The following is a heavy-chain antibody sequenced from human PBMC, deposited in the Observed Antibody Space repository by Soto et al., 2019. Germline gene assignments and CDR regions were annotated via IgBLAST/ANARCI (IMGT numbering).Heavy chain of an antibody. J-gene: IGHJ5*02. Sequence: PSETLSLTCTVSGDSVSGIDFYWSWIRQSPDKGLEWIGYIYNSVTTKYNPSLNSRVTISADASKNQFSLNLSSVTAADTAVYYCAGEPSGSYSVFDLWGQGTLVTVSS. CDR3: AGEPSGSYSVFDL. CDR2: IYNSVTT. CDR1: GDSVSGIDFY. V-gene: IGHV4-61*08. D-gene: IGHD1-26*01.